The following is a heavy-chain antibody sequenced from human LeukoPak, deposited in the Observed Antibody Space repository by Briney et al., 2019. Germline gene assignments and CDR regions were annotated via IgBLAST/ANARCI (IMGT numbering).Heavy chain of an antibody. J-gene: IGHJ3*02. CDR2: IYHSGST. CDR1: GYSISSGYY. CDR3: ARYYDFWSGYHRQGDAFDI. Sequence: PSETLSLTCAVSGYSISSGYYWGWIRQPPGKGLEWIGSIYHSGSTYCNPSLKSRVTISVDTSKNQFSLKLSSVTAADTAVYYCARYYDFWSGYHRQGDAFDIWGQGTMVTVSS. V-gene: IGHV4-38-2*01. D-gene: IGHD3-3*01.